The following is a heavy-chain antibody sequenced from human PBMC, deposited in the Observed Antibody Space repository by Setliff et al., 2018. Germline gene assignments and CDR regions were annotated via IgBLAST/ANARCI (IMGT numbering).Heavy chain of an antibody. CDR3: ATSFYLYCSGGSCYIQMGTWFDP. CDR2: FDPEDGET. CDR1: GYTLTELS. Sequence: GASVKVSCKVSGYTLTELSMHWVRQAPGKGLEWMGGFDPEDGETIYAHKFQGRVTMTEDTSTDTAYMELSSLRSEDTAVYYCATSFYLYCSGGSCYIQMGTWFDPWGQGTLVTVSS. V-gene: IGHV1-24*01. J-gene: IGHJ5*02. D-gene: IGHD2-15*01.